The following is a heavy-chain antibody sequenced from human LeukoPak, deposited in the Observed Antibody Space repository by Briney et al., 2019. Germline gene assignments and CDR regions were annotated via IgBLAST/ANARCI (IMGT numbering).Heavy chain of an antibody. D-gene: IGHD2-8*01. V-gene: IGHV3-9*01. CDR1: GFTIDDYA. CDR3: AKLSSNGYFDY. Sequence: SGGSLRLSCAASGFTIDDYAMHWVRQAPGKGLEWVSSISWNSGSIGYADSVKGRFAISRDNAKNSLYLQMNSLRAEDTALYYCAKLSSNGYFDYWGQGTLVTVSS. CDR2: ISWNSGSI. J-gene: IGHJ4*02.